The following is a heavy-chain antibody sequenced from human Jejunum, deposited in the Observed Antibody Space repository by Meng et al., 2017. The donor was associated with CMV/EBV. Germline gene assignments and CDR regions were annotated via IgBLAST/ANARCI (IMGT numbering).Heavy chain of an antibody. CDR2: INGGNGKT. J-gene: IGHJ4*02. Sequence: QVQLVKVGAEVKKPGASVKVSCKASGYTFTSYAIHWVRQAPGQRLEWMGWINGGNGKTKYSQKFQGRVTITRDTSASTAYMELSSLRSEDTAVYYCARDVVVPAALTVRIDYWGQGTLVTVSS. D-gene: IGHD2-2*01. CDR1: GYTFTSYA. CDR3: ARDVVVPAALTVRIDY. V-gene: IGHV1-3*01.